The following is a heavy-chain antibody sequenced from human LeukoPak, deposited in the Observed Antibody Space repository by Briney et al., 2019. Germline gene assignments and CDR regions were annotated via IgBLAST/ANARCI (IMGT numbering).Heavy chain of an antibody. CDR2: INPSGGST. V-gene: IGHV1-46*01. Sequence: GASVKVSCKASGYTFTSYYMHWVRQAPGQGLEWMGIINPSGGSTSYAQKFQGRVTMTRDTSTSTVYMELSSLRSVDTAVYYCARGLIPNYYYDSSGYPHGRDAFDIWGQGTMVTVSS. J-gene: IGHJ3*02. CDR1: GYTFTSYY. CDR3: ARGLIPNYYYDSSGYPHGRDAFDI. D-gene: IGHD3-22*01.